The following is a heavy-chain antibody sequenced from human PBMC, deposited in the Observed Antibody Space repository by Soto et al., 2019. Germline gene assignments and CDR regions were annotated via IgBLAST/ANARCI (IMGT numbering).Heavy chain of an antibody. V-gene: IGHV1-46*01. D-gene: IGHD6-19*01. CDR1: GYTFTSYY. J-gene: IGHJ4*02. Sequence: ASVKVSCKASGYTFTSYYMHWVRQAPGQGLEWMGIINPSGGSTSYAQKFQGRVTMTRDTSTSTVYMELSSLRAEDTAVYYCAKDSWGGAGSGWSHDYWGQGTLVTVSS. CDR3: AKDSWGGAGSGWSHDY. CDR2: INPSGGST.